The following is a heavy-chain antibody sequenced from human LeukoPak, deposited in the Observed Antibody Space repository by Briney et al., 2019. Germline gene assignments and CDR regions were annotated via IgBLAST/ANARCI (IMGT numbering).Heavy chain of an antibody. Sequence: GGSLRLSCAASGFTFSSYSMNWVRQAPGKGLEWVAFIRYDGSNKYYADSVKGRFTISRDNSKNTLYLQMNSLRAEDTAVYYCAKMGLDYYASSGYYGYFDYWGQGTLVTVSS. D-gene: IGHD3-22*01. J-gene: IGHJ4*02. CDR2: IRYDGSNK. CDR1: GFTFSSYS. CDR3: AKMGLDYYASSGYYGYFDY. V-gene: IGHV3-30*02.